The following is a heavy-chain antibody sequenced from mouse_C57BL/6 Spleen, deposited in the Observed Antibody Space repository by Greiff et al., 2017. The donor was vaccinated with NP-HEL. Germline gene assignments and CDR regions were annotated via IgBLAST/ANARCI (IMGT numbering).Heavy chain of an antibody. D-gene: IGHD2-1*01. CDR3: ARERGYGNYGLDY. V-gene: IGHV1-55*01. J-gene: IGHJ2*01. CDR1: GYTFTSYW. CDR2: IYPGSGST. Sequence: QVQLQQSGAELVKPGASVKMSCKASGYTFTSYWITWVKQRPGQGLEWIGDIYPGSGSTNYNEKFKSKATLTVDTYYSTAYMQLSSLTSEDSAVYYCARERGYGNYGLDYWGQGTTLTVSS.